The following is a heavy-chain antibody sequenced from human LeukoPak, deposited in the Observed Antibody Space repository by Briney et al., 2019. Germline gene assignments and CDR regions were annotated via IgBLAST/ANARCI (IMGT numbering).Heavy chain of an antibody. CDR1: GGSISSYY. CDR2: IYYSGST. D-gene: IGHD2-15*01. CDR3: ARENLDCSGGSCYSLIDY. V-gene: IGHV4-59*01. J-gene: IGHJ4*02. Sequence: SETLSLTCTVSGGSISSYYWSWIRQPPGKGLEWIGYIYYSGSTNYNPSLKSRVTISVGTSKNQFSLKLSSVTAADTAVYYCARENLDCSGGSCYSLIDYWGQGTLVTVSS.